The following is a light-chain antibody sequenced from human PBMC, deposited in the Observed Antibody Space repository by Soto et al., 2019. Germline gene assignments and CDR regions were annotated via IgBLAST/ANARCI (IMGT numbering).Light chain of an antibody. CDR3: QHYYTTPIT. CDR2: WAS. Sequence: DIVMTQSPDSLALSLGERATINCKSSQSVLYSSNNKNYLAWYQQKPGQPPRLLIYWASTRESGVPDRFSGSGSETDFTLTISGLQAEDVAVYYCQHYYTTPITFGGGTKVDIK. J-gene: IGKJ4*01. CDR1: QSVLYSSNNKNY. V-gene: IGKV4-1*01.